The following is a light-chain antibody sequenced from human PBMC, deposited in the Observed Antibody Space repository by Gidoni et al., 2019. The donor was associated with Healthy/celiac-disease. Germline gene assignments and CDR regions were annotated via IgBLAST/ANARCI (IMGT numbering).Light chain of an antibody. CDR2: SNN. Sequence: QSALPQPPSASGTPGQRVTISCSGSSSKIGSNTVNWYQQLPGTAPKLLIYSNNQRPSGVPDRFSGSKSGTSASLAISGLQSEDEADYYCAAWDDSLNGVVFGGGTKLTVL. CDR3: AAWDDSLNGVV. CDR1: SSKIGSNT. J-gene: IGLJ2*01. V-gene: IGLV1-44*01.